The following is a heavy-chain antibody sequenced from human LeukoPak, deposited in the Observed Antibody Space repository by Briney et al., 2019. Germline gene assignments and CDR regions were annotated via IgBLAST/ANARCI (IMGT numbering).Heavy chain of an antibody. CDR3: VRAGEQWLVKYYFDS. CDR2: ISAYNGNT. Sequence: GASVKVSCKASGYSFTAYGISWVRQAPGQGLEWMGWISAYNGNTNYAQKLQGRVTMTTDTSTSTAYMEVRSLRSDDTAVYYCVRAGEQWLVKYYFDSGGQGPLVTVP. V-gene: IGHV1-18*04. J-gene: IGHJ4*02. D-gene: IGHD6-19*01. CDR1: GYSFTAYG.